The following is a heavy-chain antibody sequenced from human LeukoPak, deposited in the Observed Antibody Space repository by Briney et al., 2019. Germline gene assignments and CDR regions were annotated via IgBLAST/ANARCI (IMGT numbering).Heavy chain of an antibody. D-gene: IGHD3-22*01. CDR1: GFTVSSNY. Sequence: GGSLRLSCAASGFTVSSNYMSWVRQAPGKGLEWVSVIYSGGSTYYADSVKGRFTISRDNSKNTLYLQMNSLRAEDTAVYYCARDQPRPYYYDSSGYSGGDYWGQGTLVTVSS. V-gene: IGHV3-53*01. CDR3: ARDQPRPYYYDSSGYSGGDY. J-gene: IGHJ4*02. CDR2: IYSGGST.